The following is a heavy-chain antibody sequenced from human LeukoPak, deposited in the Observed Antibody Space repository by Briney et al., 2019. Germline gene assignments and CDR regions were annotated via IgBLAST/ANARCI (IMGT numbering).Heavy chain of an antibody. CDR2: TSSSDAGT. V-gene: IGHV3-23*01. CDR1: GFPLSSYA. D-gene: IGHD1-26*01. CDR3: ARIVGAPRI. Sequence: QTGGSLRLSCAASGFPLSSYAMSWVRQAPGKGLEWVSATSSSDAGTYYADSVRGRFTISRDNAKNSLYLQMNSLRAEDTAVYYCARIVGAPRIWGQGTMVTVSS. J-gene: IGHJ3*02.